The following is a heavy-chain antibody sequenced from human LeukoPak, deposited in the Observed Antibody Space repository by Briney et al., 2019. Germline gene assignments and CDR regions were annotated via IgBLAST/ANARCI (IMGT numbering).Heavy chain of an antibody. CDR1: GGSNSSYY. V-gene: IGHV4-59*08. Sequence: PSETLSLTCTVSGGSNSSYYWSWIRQPPGKGPEWIGYIYYSGSTNYNPSLKSRVTISVDTSKNQFSLKLSSVTAADTAVYYCARLGARRGFDPWGQGTLVTVSS. J-gene: IGHJ5*02. CDR3: ARLGARRGFDP. D-gene: IGHD3-10*01. CDR2: IYYSGST.